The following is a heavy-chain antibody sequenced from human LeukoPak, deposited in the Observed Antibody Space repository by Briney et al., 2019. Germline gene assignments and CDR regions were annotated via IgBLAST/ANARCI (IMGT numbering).Heavy chain of an antibody. CDR1: GYTFTGYY. D-gene: IGHD2-21*02. CDR2: INPNSGGT. Sequence: GASVKVSCKASGYTFTGYYMHWVRQAPGQGLEWMGWINPNSGGTNYAQKFQDRVTMTRDTSISTAYMELSRLRSDDTAVYYCARGLRRYCGGDCPYYFDYWGQGTLVTVSS. CDR3: ARGLRRYCGGDCPYYFDY. J-gene: IGHJ4*02. V-gene: IGHV1-2*02.